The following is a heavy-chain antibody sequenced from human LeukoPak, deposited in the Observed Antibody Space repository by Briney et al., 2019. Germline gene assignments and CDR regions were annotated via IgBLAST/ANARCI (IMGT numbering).Heavy chain of an antibody. J-gene: IGHJ4*02. CDR1: GGSISSSSYY. V-gene: IGHV4-39*07. D-gene: IGHD4-17*01. Sequence: SETLSLTCTVSGGSISSSSYYWGWIRQPPGKGLEWIGSIYYSGSTYYNPSLKSRVTISVDTSKNQFSLKLSSVTAADTAVYYCARDRPHYGDYVGGQGTLVTVSS. CDR2: IYYSGST. CDR3: ARDRPHYGDYV.